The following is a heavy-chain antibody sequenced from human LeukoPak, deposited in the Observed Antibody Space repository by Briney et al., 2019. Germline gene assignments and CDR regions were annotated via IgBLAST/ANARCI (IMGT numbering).Heavy chain of an antibody. Sequence: SETLSLTCTASGGSISNYYWIWIRQPPGKGLEWIGHISYSGSTNYHPSLKSRVTISVDTSKNQFSLKVTSVTAADTAVYYCARGHDGVVGWFAPWGRGTLVTVSS. V-gene: IGHV4-59*01. CDR3: ARGHDGVVGWFAP. CDR1: GGSISNYY. D-gene: IGHD2-15*01. CDR2: ISYSGST. J-gene: IGHJ5*02.